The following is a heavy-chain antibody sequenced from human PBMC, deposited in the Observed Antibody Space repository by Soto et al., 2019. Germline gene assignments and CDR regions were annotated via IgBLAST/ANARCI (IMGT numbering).Heavy chain of an antibody. CDR2: IYYSGST. CDR3: ARHDYGDAYYFDY. V-gene: IGHV4-39*01. J-gene: IGHJ4*02. CDR1: CGSINSSSYY. D-gene: IGHD4-17*01. Sequence: SETLSLTCTVSCGSINSSSYYWGWIRQPPGKGLEWIGSIYYSGSTYYNPSLKSRVTISVDTSKNQFSLKLSSVTAADTAVYYCARHDYGDAYYFDYWGQGTLVTVSS.